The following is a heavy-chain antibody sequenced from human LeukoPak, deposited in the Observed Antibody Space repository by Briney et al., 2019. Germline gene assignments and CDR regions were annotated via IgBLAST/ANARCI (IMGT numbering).Heavy chain of an antibody. Sequence: GASVKVSCKASGYTFTGYYMHWVRQAPGQGLEWMGWINPNSGGTNYAQNFQGRVTMTRDTSISTAYMELSRLRSDGTAVYYCATPSGIVVTMDAFDIWGQGTMVTVSS. V-gene: IGHV1-2*02. J-gene: IGHJ3*02. D-gene: IGHD3-3*01. CDR1: GYTFTGYY. CDR3: ATPSGIVVTMDAFDI. CDR2: INPNSGGT.